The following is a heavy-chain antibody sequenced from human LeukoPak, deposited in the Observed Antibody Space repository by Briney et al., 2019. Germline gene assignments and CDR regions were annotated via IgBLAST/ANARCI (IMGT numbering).Heavy chain of an antibody. D-gene: IGHD4-11*01. Sequence: PGRSLRLSCAASGFTFSSYAMHWVRQAPGKGLEWVAVISYDGSNKYYADSVKGRFTISRDNSKNTLYLQMNSLRAEDTAVYYCARDDFYSNYEWGQGTLVTVSS. CDR2: ISYDGSNK. CDR1: GFTFSSYA. V-gene: IGHV3-30-3*01. CDR3: ARDDFYSNYE. J-gene: IGHJ4*02.